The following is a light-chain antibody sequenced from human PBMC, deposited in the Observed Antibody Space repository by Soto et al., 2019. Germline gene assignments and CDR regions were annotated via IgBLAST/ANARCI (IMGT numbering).Light chain of an antibody. V-gene: IGLV1-47*02. CDR2: NNN. CDR1: SSNIGS. J-gene: IGLJ3*02. CDR3: ASWDDSLSGPV. Sequence: QSMVTQPPSASGTPGQRVAISCSGSSSNIGSSLLVPAAPRKGPQLLIFNNNQRPSGVPDRFSGSKAGTSASLAISGLRSEDEADYYCASWDDSLSGPVFGGGTKLTVL.